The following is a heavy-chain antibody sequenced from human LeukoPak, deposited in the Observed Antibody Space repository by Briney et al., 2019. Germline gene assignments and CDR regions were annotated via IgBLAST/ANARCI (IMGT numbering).Heavy chain of an antibody. J-gene: IGHJ6*02. Sequence: ASVKVSCKASGGTFSSYAISWVRQAPGQGLEWMGGIIPIFGTANYAQKFQGRVTITADESTSTAYMELSSLRSEDMAVFYCARDLAASGYYYYYGMDVWGQGPRSPSP. V-gene: IGHV1-69*13. CDR2: IIPIFGTA. CDR1: GGTFSSYA. CDR3: ARDLAASGYYYYYGMDV. D-gene: IGHD6-6*01.